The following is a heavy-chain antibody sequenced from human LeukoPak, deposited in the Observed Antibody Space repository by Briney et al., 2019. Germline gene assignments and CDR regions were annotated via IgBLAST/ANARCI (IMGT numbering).Heavy chain of an antibody. CDR3: AGYGYDCSGYFP. Sequence: SETLSLTCAVYGGSFSGYYWSWIRQPPGKGLEWIGEINHSGSTNYNPSLKSRVTISVDTSKNQFSLKLSSVTAADTAVYYCAGYGYDCSGYFPWGQGTLVTVSS. CDR1: GGSFSGYY. CDR2: INHSGST. J-gene: IGHJ5*02. D-gene: IGHD3-22*01. V-gene: IGHV4-34*01.